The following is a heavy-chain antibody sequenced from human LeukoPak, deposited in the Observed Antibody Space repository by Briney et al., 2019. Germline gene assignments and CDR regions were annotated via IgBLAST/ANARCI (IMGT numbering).Heavy chain of an antibody. CDR2: ISGSGGST. D-gene: IGHD3-22*01. CDR1: GFTFSSYA. J-gene: IGHJ3*02. V-gene: IGHV3-23*01. CDR3: AKDRRGYYDTSGYYSAFDI. Sequence: GGSLRLSCAASGFTFSSYAMSWVRQAPGKGLEWVSDISGSGGSTYYADSVKGRFTVSRDNSKNTLYLQMNSLRAEDTAVYYCAKDRRGYYDTSGYYSAFDIWGQGTMATVSS.